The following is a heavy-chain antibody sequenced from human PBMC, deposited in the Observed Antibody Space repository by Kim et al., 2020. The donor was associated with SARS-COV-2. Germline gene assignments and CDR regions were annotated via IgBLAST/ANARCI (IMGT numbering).Heavy chain of an antibody. V-gene: IGHV4-31*03. CDR1: GASISSGGYY. Sequence: SETLSLTCTVSGASISSGGYYWSWIRQHQGKGLEWIAYIDYSGSTDDNPSVKSRLIISLDKSKNQISLKLSSVTAADTAVYYCVRGRRDGHNYFDYWGQGTLVTVSS. CDR2: IDYSGST. J-gene: IGHJ4*02. D-gene: IGHD2-21*01. CDR3: VRGRRDGHNYFDY.